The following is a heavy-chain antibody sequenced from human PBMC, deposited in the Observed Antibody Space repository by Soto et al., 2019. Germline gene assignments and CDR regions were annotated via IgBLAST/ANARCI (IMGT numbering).Heavy chain of an antibody. CDR1: GGSISSSSYY. CDR2: IFYSGST. CDR3: ARLSPPLRGSSWLDY. Sequence: SETLSLTCTVSGGSISSSSYYWGWIRQPPGKGLEWIGSIFYSGSTNYNPSLKSRVTISVDKSKNQFSLKLTSVTAAATAVYSFARLSPPLRGSSWLDYWGQGTLVTVSS. D-gene: IGHD6-13*01. J-gene: IGHJ4*02. V-gene: IGHV4-39*07.